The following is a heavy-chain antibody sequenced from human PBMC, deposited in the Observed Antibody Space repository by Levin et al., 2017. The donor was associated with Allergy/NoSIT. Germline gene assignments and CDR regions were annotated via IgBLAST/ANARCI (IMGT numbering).Heavy chain of an antibody. CDR2: VYARGNT. V-gene: IGHV4-61*02. D-gene: IGHD2-8*02. J-gene: IGHJ6*03. Sequence: RASETLSLTCTVSGGSISSETFYWSWIRQPAGKGLEWLGRVYARGNTDYNPSFESRVSISVDTSKNQFSLNLSSVTAADTAVYYCARDSLVVLGESLEGYYYTDVWGKGTTVTVSS. CDR1: GGSISSETFY. CDR3: ARDSLVVLGESLEGYYYTDV.